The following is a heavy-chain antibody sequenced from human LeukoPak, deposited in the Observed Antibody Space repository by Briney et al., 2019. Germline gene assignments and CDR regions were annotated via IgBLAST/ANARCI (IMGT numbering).Heavy chain of an antibody. J-gene: IGHJ3*02. CDR2: IYYSGST. Sequence: PSQTLSLTCTVSGGSISSGDYYWSWIRQPPGKGLEWIGYIYYSGSTYYNPSLKSRVTISVDTSKNQFSLKLSSVTAADTAVYYCARGRFLWNRDAFDIRGQGTMVTVSS. V-gene: IGHV4-30-4*01. CDR1: GGSISSGDYY. D-gene: IGHD3-10*01. CDR3: ARGRFLWNRDAFDI.